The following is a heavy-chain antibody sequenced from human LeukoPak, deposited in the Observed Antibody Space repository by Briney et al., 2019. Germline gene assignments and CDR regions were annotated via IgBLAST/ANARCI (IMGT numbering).Heavy chain of an antibody. Sequence: SGPTLVNPTQTLTLTCTFSGFSLSTSGVGVGWIRQPPGKALEWLALIYWDDDKRYSPSPKSRLTITKDTSKNQVVLTVTNMDPVDTATYYCAHRRSGSSGSYYFDYWGQGALVTVSS. CDR1: GFSLSTSGVG. CDR3: AHRRSGSSGSYYFDY. CDR2: IYWDDDK. J-gene: IGHJ4*02. D-gene: IGHD6-19*01. V-gene: IGHV2-5*02.